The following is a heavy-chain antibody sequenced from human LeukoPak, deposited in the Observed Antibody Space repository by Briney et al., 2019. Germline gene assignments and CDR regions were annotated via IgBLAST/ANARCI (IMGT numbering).Heavy chain of an antibody. J-gene: IGHJ4*02. CDR1: GYTFTTYV. D-gene: IGHD3-10*01. V-gene: IGHV1-3*01. Sequence: ASVKVSCKASGYTFTTYVMHWVRQAPGQRLEWMGWINAGNGNTRYSQKFQGRVTITRDTSASTAFMDLTSLRSEDTAVYYCARGRYKVRGVPGDYWGQGTLVTVSS. CDR3: ARGRYKVRGVPGDY. CDR2: INAGNGNT.